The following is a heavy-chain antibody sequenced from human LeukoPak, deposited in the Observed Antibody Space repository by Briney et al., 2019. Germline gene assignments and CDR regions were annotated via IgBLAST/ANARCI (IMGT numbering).Heavy chain of an antibody. CDR3: ARDSPYYYDSSGYSSGYDY. CDR1: GFTVSSNY. J-gene: IGHJ4*02. D-gene: IGHD3-22*01. Sequence: GGSLRLSCAASGFTVSSNYMSWVRQAPGKGLEWVSVIYSGGSTYYADSVKGRFTISRDNSKNTLYLQMNSLSAEDTAVYYCARDSPYYYDSSGYSSGYDYWGQGTLVTVSS. V-gene: IGHV3-66*01. CDR2: IYSGGST.